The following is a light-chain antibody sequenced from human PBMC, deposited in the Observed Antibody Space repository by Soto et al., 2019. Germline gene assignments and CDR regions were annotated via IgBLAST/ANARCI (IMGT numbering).Light chain of an antibody. CDR1: SSDVGGYSY. J-gene: IGLJ3*02. Sequence: QSVLTQPASVSGSPGQSITISCTGTSSDVGGYSYVSWYQQHPGKAPKLMIYEVSDRPSGVSNRFSGSKSGNTASLTISGLQAEDEADYYSSSYTSSTTWVFGGGTKLTVL. V-gene: IGLV2-14*01. CDR3: SSYTSSTTWV. CDR2: EVS.